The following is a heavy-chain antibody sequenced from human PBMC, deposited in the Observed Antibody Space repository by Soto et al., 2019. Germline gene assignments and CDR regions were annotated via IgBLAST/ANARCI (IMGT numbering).Heavy chain of an antibody. CDR1: GGYISSYY. Sequence: SETLSLTCTVSGGYISSYYWSWIRQPPGKGLEWIGYIYYSGSTNYNPSLKSRVTISVDTSKNQFSLKLSSVTAADTAVYYCASSKGAYSGSYYWGQGTLVTVSS. J-gene: IGHJ4*02. D-gene: IGHD1-26*01. V-gene: IGHV4-59*12. CDR2: IYYSGST. CDR3: ASSKGAYSGSYY.